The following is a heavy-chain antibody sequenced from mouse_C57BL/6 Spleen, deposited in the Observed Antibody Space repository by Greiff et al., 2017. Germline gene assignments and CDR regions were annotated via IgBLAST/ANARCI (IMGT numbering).Heavy chain of an antibody. CDR1: GYTFTSYW. D-gene: IGHD2-4*01. CDR2: IDPNSGGT. V-gene: IGHV1-72*01. Sequence: QVQLKQPGAELVKPGASVKLSCKASGYTFTSYWMHWVKQRPGRGLEWLGRIDPNSGGTKYHEKFKSKATLTVDKPSSTAYMQLSSLTSEDSAVYYCARDLYYDYDGAMDYWGQGTSVTVSS. CDR3: ARDLYYDYDGAMDY. J-gene: IGHJ4*01.